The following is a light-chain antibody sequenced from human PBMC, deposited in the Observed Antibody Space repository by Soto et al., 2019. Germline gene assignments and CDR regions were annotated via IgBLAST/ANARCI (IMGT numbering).Light chain of an antibody. J-gene: IGLJ1*01. V-gene: IGLV1-44*01. CDR1: SSNIGTKT. CDR2: SNN. CDR3: AAWDDSLNGYV. Sequence: QSVLTQPPSASGTPGQRVNISCSGSSSNIGTKTVNWYQQLPGTAPKLLIYSNNQRPSGVPDRFSVSKSGTSASLAISGLQSEDEADYYCAAWDDSLNGYVFGTGTKLTVL.